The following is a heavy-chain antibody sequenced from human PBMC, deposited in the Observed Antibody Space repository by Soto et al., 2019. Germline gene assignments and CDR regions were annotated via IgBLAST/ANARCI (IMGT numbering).Heavy chain of an antibody. Sequence: VSCKASGGTFSSYAISWVRQAPGQGLEWMGGIIPIFGTANYAQKFQGRVTITADESTSTAYMELSSLRSEDTAVYYCARYASRESKWFDPWGQGTLVTVSS. CDR3: ARYASRESKWFDP. D-gene: IGHD6-13*01. CDR2: IIPIFGTA. V-gene: IGHV1-69*01. CDR1: GGTFSSYA. J-gene: IGHJ5*02.